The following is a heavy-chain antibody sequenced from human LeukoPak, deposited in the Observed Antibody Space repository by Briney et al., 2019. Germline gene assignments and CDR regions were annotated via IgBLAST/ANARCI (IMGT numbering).Heavy chain of an antibody. CDR3: ARDPGYDFWSGYPLDY. Sequence: GGSLRLSCAASGFTFSSYWMHWVRQAPGKGLVWVSRINTDGNSTSYAGSVKGRFTISRDNAKNTLYLQMNSLRAEDTAVYYCARDPGYDFWSGYPLDYWGQGTLVTVSS. J-gene: IGHJ4*02. CDR2: INTDGNST. V-gene: IGHV3-74*01. CDR1: GFTFSSYW. D-gene: IGHD3-3*01.